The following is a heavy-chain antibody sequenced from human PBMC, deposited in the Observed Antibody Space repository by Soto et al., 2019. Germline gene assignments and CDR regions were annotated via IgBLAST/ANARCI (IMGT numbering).Heavy chain of an antibody. Sequence: ASETLSLTCTVSGGSISSYYWSWIRQPPGKGLEWIGYIYYSGSTNYNPSLKSRVTISVDTSKNQFSLKLSSVTAADTAVYYCARGIAAAGTAYFDYWGQGTLVTVSS. V-gene: IGHV4-59*01. D-gene: IGHD6-13*01. J-gene: IGHJ4*02. CDR2: IYYSGST. CDR1: GGSISSYY. CDR3: ARGIAAAGTAYFDY.